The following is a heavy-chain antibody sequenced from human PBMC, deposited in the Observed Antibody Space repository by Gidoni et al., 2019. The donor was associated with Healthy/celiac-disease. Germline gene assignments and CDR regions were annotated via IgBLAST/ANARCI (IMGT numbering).Heavy chain of an antibody. CDR1: GVTFRSSG. CDR3: AREGGEAYCGGDCYWVFDY. Sequence: QVQLVESGGGVVQPGRYLRLSCAASGVTFRSSGMTWVRQAPGKGLEWVEVIWYDGSNKYYADSVKGRFTISRYNSKNTLYLQMNSLRAEDTAVYYCAREGGEAYCGGDCYWVFDYWGQGTLVTVSS. CDR2: IWYDGSNK. V-gene: IGHV3-33*01. D-gene: IGHD2-21*02. J-gene: IGHJ4*02.